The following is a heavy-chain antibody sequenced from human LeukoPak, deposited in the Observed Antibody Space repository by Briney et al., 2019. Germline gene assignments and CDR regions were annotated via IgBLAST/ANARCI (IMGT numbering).Heavy chain of an antibody. CDR1: GYTFSSYG. CDR3: ARDNDSRGLGGPQGDY. Sequence: ASVKVSCKTSGYTFSSYGISWLRQAPGQGLEWMGWISAYKGDTDYSQKFQGRLTVTRDTSTSTAYMELRSLRSDDTAVYYCARDNDSRGLGGPQGDYWGQGTLVTVSS. V-gene: IGHV1-18*01. D-gene: IGHD3-22*01. J-gene: IGHJ4*02. CDR2: ISAYKGDT.